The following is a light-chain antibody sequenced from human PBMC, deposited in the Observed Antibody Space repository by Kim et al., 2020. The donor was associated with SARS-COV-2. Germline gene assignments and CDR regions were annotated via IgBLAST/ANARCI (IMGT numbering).Light chain of an antibody. Sequence: DIQMTQSPSSLSASVGDRVTITCRASQDISRYLNWYQQKPGKAPKLLIYTASSLQSGVPSRFTGSGSETDFTLTISSLQPEDCATYFCQQSYSSSRTFRQGTKVDIK. CDR3: QQSYSSSRT. J-gene: IGKJ1*01. CDR2: TAS. V-gene: IGKV1-39*01. CDR1: QDISRY.